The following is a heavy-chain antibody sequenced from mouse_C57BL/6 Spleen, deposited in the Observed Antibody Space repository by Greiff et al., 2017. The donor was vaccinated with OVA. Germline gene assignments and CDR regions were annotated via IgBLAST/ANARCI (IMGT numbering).Heavy chain of an antibody. D-gene: IGHD2-1*01. CDR2: IDPSDSYT. Sequence: QVHVKQPGAELVKPGASVKLSCKASGYTFTSYWMQWVKQRPGQGLEWIGEIDPSDSYTNYNQKFKGKATLTVDTSSSTAYMQLSSLTSEDSAVYYCARYGNYGEYFDYWGQGTTLTVSS. CDR1: GYTFTSYW. CDR3: ARYGNYGEYFDY. V-gene: IGHV1-50*01. J-gene: IGHJ2*01.